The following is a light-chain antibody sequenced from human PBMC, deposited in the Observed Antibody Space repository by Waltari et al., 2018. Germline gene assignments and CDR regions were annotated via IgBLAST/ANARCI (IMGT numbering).Light chain of an antibody. Sequence: EIVLTQSPGTRSVSPGERATLSCRASQNIGRYLVWYQQKPGQAPRLLIYEASRRATGIPDRFSGSGSGTDFSLTISRLEPEDFAVYYCQNHERLPATFGQGTKVEIK. J-gene: IGKJ1*01. CDR3: QNHERLPAT. V-gene: IGKV3-20*01. CDR2: EAS. CDR1: QNIGRY.